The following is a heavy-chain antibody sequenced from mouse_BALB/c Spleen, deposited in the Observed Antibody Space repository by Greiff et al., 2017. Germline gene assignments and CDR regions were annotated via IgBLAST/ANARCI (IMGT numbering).Heavy chain of an antibody. V-gene: IGHV2-6-4*01. CDR3: ARNTYGNYSAWFAY. J-gene: IGHJ3*01. D-gene: IGHD2-1*01. CDR1: GFSLSRYS. Sequence: VKVVESGPGLVAPSQSLSITCTVSGFSLSRYSVHWVRQPPGKGLEWLGMIWGGGSTDYNSALKSRLSISKDNSKSQVFLKMNSLQTDDTAMYYCARNTYGNYSAWFAYWGQGTLVTVSA. CDR2: IWGGGST.